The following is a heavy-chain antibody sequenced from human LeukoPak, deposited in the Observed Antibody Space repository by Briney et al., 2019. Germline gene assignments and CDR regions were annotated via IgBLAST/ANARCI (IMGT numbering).Heavy chain of an antibody. Sequence: ASVKVSCKASGYTYTGYYMHWVRQAPGQGLEWMGWINPNSGGTNYAQKFQGRVTMTRDTSISTAYMELSRLRSDDTAVYYCARGKIVGIAAAGGYFDYWGQGTLVTVSS. D-gene: IGHD6-13*01. J-gene: IGHJ4*02. V-gene: IGHV1-2*02. CDR3: ARGKIVGIAAAGGYFDY. CDR1: GYTYTGYY. CDR2: INPNSGGT.